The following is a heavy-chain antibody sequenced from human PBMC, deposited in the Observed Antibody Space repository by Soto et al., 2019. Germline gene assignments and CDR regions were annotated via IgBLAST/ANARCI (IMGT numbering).Heavy chain of an antibody. V-gene: IGHV1-69*18. D-gene: IGHD6-25*01. CDR1: GGTFTTYT. Sequence: QVQLVQSGAEVMKPGSSVKVSCKTSGGTFTTYTIYWVRQAPGQGLEWMGRVIPLFGTTKYAQNFQDRVTITAEESTSTAYLELSSLRSEDTGVYYCARRLDDRADAAFDVWGEGTAVTVSA. J-gene: IGHJ3*01. CDR2: VIPLFGTT. CDR3: ARRLDDRADAAFDV.